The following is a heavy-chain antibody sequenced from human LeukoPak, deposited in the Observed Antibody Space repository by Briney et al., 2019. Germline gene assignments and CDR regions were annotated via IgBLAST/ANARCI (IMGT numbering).Heavy chain of an antibody. J-gene: IGHJ4*02. CDR1: GGSFSGYY. CDR2: INHSGGT. V-gene: IGHV4-34*01. CDR3: AREAQQLIDY. Sequence: SETLSLTCAVYGGSFSGYYWSWIRQPPGKGLEWIGEINHSGGTNYNPSLKSRVTISVDTSKNQFSLKLSSVTAADTAVYYCAREAQQLIDYWGQGTLVTVSS. D-gene: IGHD6-13*01.